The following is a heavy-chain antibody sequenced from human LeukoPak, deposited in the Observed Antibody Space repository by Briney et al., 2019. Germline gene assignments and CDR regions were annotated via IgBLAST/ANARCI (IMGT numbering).Heavy chain of an antibody. D-gene: IGHD6-19*01. V-gene: IGHV5-51*01. J-gene: IGHJ4*02. CDR3: AMMYKTGWGLLL. CDR1: GYPFTTFY. Sequence: GDSLKISCQGSGYPFTTFYIVWVRQMPGRGLEWLGSINPSDSDTKYSPSVEGQVSISGDRSTSSAYLQWSSLRASDTAMYYCAMMYKTGWGLLLWGQGTQVTVSS. CDR2: INPSDSDT.